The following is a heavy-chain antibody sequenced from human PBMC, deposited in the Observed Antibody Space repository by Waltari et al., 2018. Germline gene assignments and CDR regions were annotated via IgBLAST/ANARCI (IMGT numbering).Heavy chain of an antibody. V-gene: IGHV1-24*01. J-gene: IGHJ6*02. Sequence: QVQLVQSGAEVRKPGASVKVSCKVSGYSLSEFSMHWVRQAPGKGLEWVGGLDPEDEETVYAQKFQGRVTMTEDTSTDTAYMELSSLRSDDTAVYYCTTDIMLRVFSNVWGQGTTGTVSS. CDR1: GYSLSEFS. CDR3: TTDIMLRVFSNV. D-gene: IGHD3-10*01. CDR2: LDPEDEET.